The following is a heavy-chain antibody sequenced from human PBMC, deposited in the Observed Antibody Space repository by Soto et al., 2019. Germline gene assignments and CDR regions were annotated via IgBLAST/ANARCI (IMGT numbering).Heavy chain of an antibody. Sequence: QVHLQESGPGLVRPSETLSLTCKVSGGAMNNYYWSWIRQPAGKALEWIGRVYFRGSSLNNPSLRGRVTVSVDMSKNQVSLNLSSVTAADTAVYYCAREWFSRNNWFDPWGQGTLVTVSS. J-gene: IGHJ5*02. CDR3: AREWFSRNNWFDP. D-gene: IGHD3-10*01. CDR2: VYFRGSS. V-gene: IGHV4-4*07. CDR1: GGAMNNYY.